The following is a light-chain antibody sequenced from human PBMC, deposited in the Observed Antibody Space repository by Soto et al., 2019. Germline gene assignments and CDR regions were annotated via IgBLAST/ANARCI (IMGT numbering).Light chain of an antibody. V-gene: IGKV1-39*01. CDR2: AAS. J-gene: IGKJ5*01. Sequence: DIQMTQSPSSLSASVGDRVTITCRASQSISSYLNWYQQKPGKAPKLLIYAASSLQSGVPSRFRDSGSGTLFTLTISSLQPEDFATYYCQQSYSTPTITFGHGTRLEIK. CDR1: QSISSY. CDR3: QQSYSTPTIT.